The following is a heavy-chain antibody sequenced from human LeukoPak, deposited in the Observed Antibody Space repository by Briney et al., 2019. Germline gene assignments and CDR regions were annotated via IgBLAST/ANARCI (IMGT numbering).Heavy chain of an antibody. CDR1: GGTFSSYA. J-gene: IGHJ6*03. CDR2: IIPIFGTA. CDR3: AREVRVAYYYYMDV. Sequence: SVKVSCKASGGTFSSYAISWVRQAPGQGLEWMGGIIPIFGTANYAQKFQGRVTITTDESTSTAYMELSSRRSGDTAVYYCAREVRVAYYYYMDVWGKGTTVTVSS. V-gene: IGHV1-69*05. D-gene: IGHD1-1*01.